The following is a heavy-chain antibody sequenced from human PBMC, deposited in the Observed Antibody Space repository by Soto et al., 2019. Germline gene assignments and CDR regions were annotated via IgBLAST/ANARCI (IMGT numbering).Heavy chain of an antibody. V-gene: IGHV3-33*01. CDR2: IWYDGSNK. D-gene: IGHD5-12*01. J-gene: IGHJ4*02. CDR1: GFTFSSYG. CDR3: ATEGDGYTPDY. Sequence: QVQPVESGGGVVQPGRSLRLSCAASGFTFSSYGMHWVRQAPGKGLEWVAVIWYDGSNKYYADSVKGRFTISRDNSKNTLYLQMNSLRAEDTAVYYCATEGDGYTPDYWGQGTLVTVSS.